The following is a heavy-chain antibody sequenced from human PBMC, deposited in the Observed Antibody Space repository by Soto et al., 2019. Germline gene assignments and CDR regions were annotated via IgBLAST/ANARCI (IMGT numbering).Heavy chain of an antibody. CDR3: ATSALLWFGESEMTYDY. CDR1: GFTFSSYG. CDR2: ISYDGSNK. V-gene: IGHV3-30*03. D-gene: IGHD3-10*01. J-gene: IGHJ4*02. Sequence: QVQLVESGGGVVQPGRSLRLSCAASGFTFSSYGMHWVRQAPGKGLEWVAVISYDGSNKYYADSVKGRFTISRDNSKNTLYMQMNSLRAEDTAVYYCATSALLWFGESEMTYDYWGQGTLVTVSS.